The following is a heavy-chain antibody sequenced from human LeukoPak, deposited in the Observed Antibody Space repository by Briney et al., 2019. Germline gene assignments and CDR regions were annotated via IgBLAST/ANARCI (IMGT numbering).Heavy chain of an antibody. CDR1: GFPFSGYW. Sequence: GGSLRLSCTASGFPFSGYWISWVRQAPGKGLEWVANIKKDGSVQDYADSVKGRFTISRDNAKNSLYLQMNSLRVDDTAVYYCVGQLLRAVWGEGTTVTVSS. D-gene: IGHD2-2*01. V-gene: IGHV3-7*01. J-gene: IGHJ6*04. CDR2: IKKDGSVQ. CDR3: VGQLLRAV.